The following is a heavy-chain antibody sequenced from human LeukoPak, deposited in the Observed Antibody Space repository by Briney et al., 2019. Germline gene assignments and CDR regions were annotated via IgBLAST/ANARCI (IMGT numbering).Heavy chain of an antibody. V-gene: IGHV3-11*04. CDR3: ARGGVRDY. D-gene: IGHD3-16*01. CDR2: ISTRGSTE. Sequence: GGSLRLSCAASGFTFSDHYMNWVRQAPGKGLEWVSYISTRGSTEYYADSVKGRFTISRDNAKNSLYLQMNSLRAEDTAVYYCARGGVRDYWGQGTLVTVSS. J-gene: IGHJ4*02. CDR1: GFTFSDHY.